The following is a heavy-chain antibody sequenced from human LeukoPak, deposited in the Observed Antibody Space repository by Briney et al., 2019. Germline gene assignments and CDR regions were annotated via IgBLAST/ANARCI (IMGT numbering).Heavy chain of an antibody. J-gene: IGHJ4*02. CDR2: INHSGST. Sequence: SETLSLTCAVYGGSFSGYYWSWIRQPPGKGLEWIGEINHSGSTYYNPSLKSRVTISVDTSKNQFSLKLSSVTAADTAVYYCARTYMVRGVIGYFDYWGQGTLVTVSS. V-gene: IGHV4-34*01. CDR3: ARTYMVRGVIGYFDY. CDR1: GGSFSGYY. D-gene: IGHD3-10*01.